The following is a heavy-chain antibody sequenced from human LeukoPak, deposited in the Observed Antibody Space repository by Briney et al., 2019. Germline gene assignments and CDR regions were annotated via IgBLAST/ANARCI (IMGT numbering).Heavy chain of an antibody. CDR2: IKPDGTTK. CDR3: ARSIPYGTTWYGRSDY. Sequence: RRSLRLSCAASGFPFSSYSMTWVRQAPGKGLEWVANIKPDGTTKYYVDSVKGRFTISRDNALNSLYLQMNSLRAEDTAIYYCARSIPYGTTWYGRSDYWGQGTLVTVSS. CDR1: GFPFSSYS. V-gene: IGHV3-7*03. D-gene: IGHD6-13*01. J-gene: IGHJ4*02.